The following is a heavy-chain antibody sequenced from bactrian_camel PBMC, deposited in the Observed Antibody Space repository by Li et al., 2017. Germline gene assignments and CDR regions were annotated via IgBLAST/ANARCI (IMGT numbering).Heavy chain of an antibody. CDR2: IDEVGAT. CDR1: GNYYARWC. Sequence: VQLVESGGGSVQTGGSLTLSCAASGNYYARWCMGWFRQAPGKGSEGVAAIDEVGATTYADSVKGRFTISRDNTKSNMYLQLSNLSPEDTAMYYCATGVVGRPCIPGGSTWYVYRGQGTQVTVS. D-gene: IGHD3*01. CDR3: ATGVVGRPCIPGGSTWYVY. J-gene: IGHJ4*01. V-gene: IGHV3S42*01.